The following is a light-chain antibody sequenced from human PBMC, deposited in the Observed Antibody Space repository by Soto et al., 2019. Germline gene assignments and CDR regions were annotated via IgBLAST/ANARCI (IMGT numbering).Light chain of an antibody. Sequence: EIVLTQSPATLSLSPGEGATLSCRASQSVSSYLAWYQQKPGQAPRLLIYDASNRATGIPARFSGSGSGTDFSLIISSLEPEDFAVYYCQQRGDWPPTFGPGTKVDVK. CDR3: QQRGDWPPT. J-gene: IGKJ3*01. CDR1: QSVSSY. CDR2: DAS. V-gene: IGKV3-11*01.